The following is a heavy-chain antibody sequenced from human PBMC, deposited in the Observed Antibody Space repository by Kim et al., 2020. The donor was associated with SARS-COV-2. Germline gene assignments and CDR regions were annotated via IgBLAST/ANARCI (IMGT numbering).Heavy chain of an antibody. CDR1: GFTFSSYG. CDR2: ISYDGSNK. Sequence: GGSLRLSCAASGFTFSSYGMHWVRQAPGKGLEWVAVISYDGSNKYYADSVKGRFTISRDNSKNTLYLQMNSLRAEDTAVYYCAKDVGNYDSSGRDYWGQGTLVTVSS. CDR3: AKDVGNYDSSGRDY. V-gene: IGHV3-30*18. D-gene: IGHD3-22*01. J-gene: IGHJ4*02.